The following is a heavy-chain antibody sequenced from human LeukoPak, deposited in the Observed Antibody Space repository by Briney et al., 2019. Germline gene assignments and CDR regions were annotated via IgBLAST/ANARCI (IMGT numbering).Heavy chain of an antibody. CDR2: INPNSGGT. Sequence: ASVKVSCKASGGTFSSYAISWVRQAPGQGLEWMGWINPNSGGTNYAQKFQGRVTMTRDTSISTAYMELSRLRSDDTAVYYCATAPGYSSGWLFDYWGQGTLVTVSS. D-gene: IGHD6-19*01. CDR3: ATAPGYSSGWLFDY. V-gene: IGHV1-2*02. CDR1: GGTFSSYA. J-gene: IGHJ4*02.